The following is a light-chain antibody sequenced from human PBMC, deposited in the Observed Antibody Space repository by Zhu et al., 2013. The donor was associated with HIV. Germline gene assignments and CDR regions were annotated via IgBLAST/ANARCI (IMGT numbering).Light chain of an antibody. J-gene: IGKJ4*01. CDR1: QSISSY. CDR3: QQSYTTPLT. Sequence: DIQMTQSPSSLSESVGDRVTITCRASQSISSYLNWYQQKPGKAPKLLIYAASFLQGGAPSRFSGSGSGTDFTLTISSLQPEDFATYYCQQSYTTPLTFGGGTKVEIK. V-gene: IGKV1-39*01. CDR2: AAS.